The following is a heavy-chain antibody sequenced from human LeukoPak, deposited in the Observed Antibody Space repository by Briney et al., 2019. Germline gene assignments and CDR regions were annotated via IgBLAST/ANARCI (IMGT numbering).Heavy chain of an antibody. CDR1: GFTFSTYG. CDR2: ISNDGSHK. Sequence: QPGRSLRLSCVVSGFTFSTYGMHWVRQAPGKGLEWLAVISNDGSHKYYADSVKGRFTISRDNSNNTLSMQMNSLRIEDTAVYYCAKGGVPTAIVDYWGQGILVTVSS. CDR3: AKGGVPTAIVDY. J-gene: IGHJ4*02. D-gene: IGHD2-21*02. V-gene: IGHV3-30*18.